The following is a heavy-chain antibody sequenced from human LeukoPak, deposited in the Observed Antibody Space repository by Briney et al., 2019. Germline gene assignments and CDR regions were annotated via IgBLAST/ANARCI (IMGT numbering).Heavy chain of an antibody. J-gene: IGHJ4*02. V-gene: IGHV4-39*01. CDR2: IYYSGST. CDR3: ARHQFYGSGSYYFDC. Sequence: WIRQPPGKGLEWIASIYYSGSTYYNTSLKSRVTISVDTSKKQFALKVSSVTAADTALYYCARHQFYGSGSYYFDCWGQGTLVSASS. D-gene: IGHD3-10*01.